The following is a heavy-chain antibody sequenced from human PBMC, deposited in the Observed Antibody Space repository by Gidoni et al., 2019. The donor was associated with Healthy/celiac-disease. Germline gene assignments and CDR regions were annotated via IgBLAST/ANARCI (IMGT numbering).Heavy chain of an antibody. CDR2: IYYSGST. D-gene: IGHD3-9*01. V-gene: IGHV4-59*01. CDR1: GSSISSYY. J-gene: IGHJ6*02. Sequence: QVQLQESGPGLVKPSETLSLTCTVSGSSISSYYWSWIRQPPGKGLEWIGYIYYSGSTNYNPSLKSRVTISVDTSKNQFSLKLSSVTAADTAVYYCARDRYDILTGYHTYYYYGMDVWGQGTTVTVSS. CDR3: ARDRYDILTGYHTYYYYGMDV.